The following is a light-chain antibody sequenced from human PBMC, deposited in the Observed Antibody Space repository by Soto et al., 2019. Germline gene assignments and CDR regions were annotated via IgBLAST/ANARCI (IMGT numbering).Light chain of an antibody. CDR2: WAS. CDR1: QSVLYSSNNKNY. J-gene: IGKJ2*01. CDR3: QQYYSTPPT. Sequence: DIVMTQSPDSLAVSLGERATINCKSSQSVLYSSNNKNYLAWYQQKPGQPPKLLIYWASTRESGVPDRFSGXXSGTDFTLTISSLQAEDVAVYYCQQYYSTPPTFGQGTKLEIK. V-gene: IGKV4-1*01.